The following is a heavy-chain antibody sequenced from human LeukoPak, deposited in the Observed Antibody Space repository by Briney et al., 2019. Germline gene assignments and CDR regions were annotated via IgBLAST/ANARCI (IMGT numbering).Heavy chain of an antibody. CDR3: ARQRDTAMANDAFDI. V-gene: IGHV5-51*01. Sequence: PGESLKISCKSSGYSFTNYWIGWVRQMPGKGLEWMGIIYPDDSDTRYSPSFQGQVTISADKSISTAYLQWSSLKASDTTMYYCARQRDTAMANDAFDIWGQGTMVTVSS. CDR2: IYPDDSDT. CDR1: GYSFTNYW. D-gene: IGHD5-18*01. J-gene: IGHJ3*02.